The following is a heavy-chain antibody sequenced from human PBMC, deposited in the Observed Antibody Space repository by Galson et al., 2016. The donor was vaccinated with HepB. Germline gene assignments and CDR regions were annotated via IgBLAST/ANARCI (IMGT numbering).Heavy chain of an antibody. D-gene: IGHD1/OR15-1a*01. V-gene: IGHV3-23*01. Sequence: RLXXXASXXXFSSYXXXWVRXAPGKGLEWISGISDSGGSTYFADSVMGRFTISRDNSKNTLYLQMNSLRVDDXXVYCFAKGTNLQVXFGYFXXWGQGTLVTVSS. J-gene: IGHJ4*02. CDR2: ISDSGGST. CDR1: XXXFSSYX. CDR3: AKGTNLQVXFGYFXX.